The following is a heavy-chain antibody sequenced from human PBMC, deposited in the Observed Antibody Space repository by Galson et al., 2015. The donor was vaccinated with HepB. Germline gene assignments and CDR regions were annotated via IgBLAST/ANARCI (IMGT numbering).Heavy chain of an antibody. J-gene: IGHJ4*02. Sequence: SETLSLTCTVSGGSISSSSYYWGWIRQPPGKGLEWIGSIYYSGSTYYNPSLKSRVTISVDTSKNQFSLKLSSVTAADTAVYYCASPDIAVAAWDYWGQGTLVTVSS. D-gene: IGHD6-19*01. V-gene: IGHV4-39*07. CDR1: GGSISSSSYY. CDR2: IYYSGST. CDR3: ASPDIAVAAWDY.